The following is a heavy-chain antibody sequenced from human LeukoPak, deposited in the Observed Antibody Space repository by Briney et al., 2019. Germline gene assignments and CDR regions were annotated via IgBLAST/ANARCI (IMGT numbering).Heavy chain of an antibody. D-gene: IGHD6-13*01. CDR3: ARDPENGSQLVFYYYYGMDV. V-gene: IGHV3-23*01. Sequence: GGSLRLSCAASGFTFSSYAMSWVRQAPGKGLEWVSAISGSGGSTYYADSVKGRFTISRDNAKNSLYLQMNSLRAEDTAVYYCARDPENGSQLVFYYYYGMDVWGQGTTVTVSS. CDR1: GFTFSSYA. CDR2: ISGSGGST. J-gene: IGHJ6*02.